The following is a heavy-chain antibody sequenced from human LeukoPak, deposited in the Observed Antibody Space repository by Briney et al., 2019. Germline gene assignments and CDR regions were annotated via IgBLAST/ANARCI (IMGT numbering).Heavy chain of an antibody. D-gene: IGHD3-10*01. CDR1: GGSSSGYY. CDR2: INHSGST. CDR3: ARGRARTMVRGVIKMDWYFDL. V-gene: IGHV4-34*01. J-gene: IGHJ2*01. Sequence: SETLSLTCAVYGGSSSGYYWRWIRPPPGKGLEWIGEINHSGSTNYNPSLKSRVTISVDTSKNQFSLKLSSVTAADTAVYYCARGRARTMVRGVIKMDWYFDLWGRGTLVTVSS.